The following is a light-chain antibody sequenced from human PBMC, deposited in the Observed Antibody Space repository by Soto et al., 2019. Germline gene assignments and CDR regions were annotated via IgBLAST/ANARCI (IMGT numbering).Light chain of an antibody. Sequence: QSALTQPASVSGSPGQSITISCAGTMRDVGAYNLVSWYQQHPGRAPQLILYEVRNRPSGISFRFSGSKSGNTASLTISGLQAEDEADYYCSSYTNINTRACVFGTGTKVTVL. CDR1: MRDVGAYNL. J-gene: IGLJ1*01. V-gene: IGLV2-14*01. CDR2: EVR. CDR3: SSYTNINTRACV.